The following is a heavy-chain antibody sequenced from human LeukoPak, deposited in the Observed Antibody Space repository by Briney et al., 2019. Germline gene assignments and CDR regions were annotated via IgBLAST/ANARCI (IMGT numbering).Heavy chain of an antibody. CDR2: ISSSGSTT. J-gene: IGHJ4*02. D-gene: IGHD2-21*02. Sequence: GGSLRLSCAASGFTFSSYEMNWVRQAPGKELEWVSYISSSGSTTYYADSVKGRFTISRDNAKNSLYLQMNSLRAEDTAVYYCARGSICGGDCYSYFDNWGQGTLVTVSS. CDR1: GFTFSSYE. CDR3: ARGSICGGDCYSYFDN. V-gene: IGHV3-48*03.